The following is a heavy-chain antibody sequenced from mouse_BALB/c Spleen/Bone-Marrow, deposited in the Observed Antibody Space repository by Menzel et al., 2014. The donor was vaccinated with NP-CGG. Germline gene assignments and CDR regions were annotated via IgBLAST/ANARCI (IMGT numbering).Heavy chain of an antibody. CDR2: ISPGGLYS. J-gene: IGHJ2*01. Sequence: QAQLQQPGAELVRPGTSVKISCKASGYTFSNYWLGWLKQRPGHGLQWILDISPGGLYSNCNYKFKGKATLTADTSPSSAYMQLSSLASEDSAVYCSATWGKYFFAYWVQGTTLTVSS. V-gene: IGHV1-63*02. CDR3: ATWGKYFFAY. D-gene: IGHD2-1*01. CDR1: GYTFSNYW.